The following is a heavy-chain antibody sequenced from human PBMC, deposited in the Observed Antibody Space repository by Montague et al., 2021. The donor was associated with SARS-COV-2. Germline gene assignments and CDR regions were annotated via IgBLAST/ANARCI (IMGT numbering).Heavy chain of an antibody. V-gene: IGHV4-39*01. J-gene: IGHJ3*02. CDR3: ASPTYYYDSSGSDAFDI. D-gene: IGHD3-22*01. CDR1: GGSISSSNYY. Sequence: SETLSLTCTVSGGSISSSNYYWGWIRQPPGKGLEWIGSIYYSGSTYYNPSLKSRVTIFVDTSKNQFSLKLSSVPAADTAVYYCASPTYYYDSSGSDAFDIWGQGTMVTVSS. CDR2: IYYSGST.